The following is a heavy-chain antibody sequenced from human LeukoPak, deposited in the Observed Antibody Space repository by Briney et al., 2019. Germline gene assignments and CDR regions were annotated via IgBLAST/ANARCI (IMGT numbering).Heavy chain of an antibody. CDR3: ARAVTYDFWSGRFGGKGYYYGMDV. J-gene: IGHJ6*02. CDR1: GVSISSYY. Sequence: SETLSLTCTVSGVSISSYYWSWIRQPPGKGLEWIGYIYYSGSTNYNPSLKSRVTISVDTSKNQFSLKLSSVTAADTAVYYCARAVTYDFWSGRFGGKGYYYGMDVWGQGTTVTVSS. V-gene: IGHV4-59*01. D-gene: IGHD3-3*01. CDR2: IYYSGST.